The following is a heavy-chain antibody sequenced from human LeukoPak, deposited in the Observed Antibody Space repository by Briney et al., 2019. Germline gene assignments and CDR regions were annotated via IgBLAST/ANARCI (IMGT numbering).Heavy chain of an antibody. CDR3: AKDRTMFSGDDAFDI. CDR2: ISGSGGNT. Sequence: PGGSLRLSCAASGFTFSRYGMSWVRQAPGKGLEWVSSISGSGGNTYNADSVKGRFTISRDNSKNTPYLQMNSLRAEDTAVYYCAKDRTMFSGDDAFDIWGQGTMVTVSS. J-gene: IGHJ3*02. CDR1: GFTFSRYG. V-gene: IGHV3-23*01. D-gene: IGHD3-10*02.